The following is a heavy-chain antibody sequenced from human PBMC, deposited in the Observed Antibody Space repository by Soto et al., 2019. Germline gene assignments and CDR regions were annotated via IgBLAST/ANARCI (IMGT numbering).Heavy chain of an antibody. V-gene: IGHV1-18*01. CDR2: ISAYNGNT. D-gene: IGHD2-15*01. J-gene: IGHJ5*02. CDR1: GYTFTSYG. Sequence: ASVKVSCKASGYTFTSYGISWVRQAPGQGLEWMGWISAYNGNTNYAQKLQGRVTMTTDTSTSTAYMELRSLRSDDTAVYYCARGYCSGGSCRWWFDPWGQGTLVTVSS. CDR3: ARGYCSGGSCRWWFDP.